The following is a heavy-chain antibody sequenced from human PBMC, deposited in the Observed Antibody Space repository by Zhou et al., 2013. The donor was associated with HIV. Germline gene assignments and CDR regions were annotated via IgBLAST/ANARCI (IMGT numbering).Heavy chain of an antibody. J-gene: IGHJ4*02. CDR1: GGIYVSYA. V-gene: IGHV1-69*04. D-gene: IGHD2-2*02. Sequence: QVQLVQSGAEVKKPGSSVKVSCKASGGIYVSYAINWVRQAPGQGLEWMGRILPILETRNHVQKFQGRVTITADRSTDTVYLELSSLRSEDTAVYYCARVSYPIAAETGDYFDYWGQGTLVTVSS. CDR2: ILPILETR. CDR3: ARVSYPIAAETGDYFDY.